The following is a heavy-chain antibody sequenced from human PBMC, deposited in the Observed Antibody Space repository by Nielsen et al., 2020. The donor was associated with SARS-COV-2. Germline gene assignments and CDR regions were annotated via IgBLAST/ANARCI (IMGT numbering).Heavy chain of an antibody. J-gene: IGHJ4*02. D-gene: IGHD4-17*01. V-gene: IGHV1-18*01. CDR2: ISAYNGNT. CDR1: GYTFTNFG. Sequence: ASVKVSCKASGYTFTNFGISWVRQAPGQGLEWMGWISAYNGNTNYAQKFQGRVTMTTDTSTTTAYMELRSLRSDDTAVYYCARGPTVTTCDYWGQGTLVTVSS. CDR3: ARGPTVTTCDY.